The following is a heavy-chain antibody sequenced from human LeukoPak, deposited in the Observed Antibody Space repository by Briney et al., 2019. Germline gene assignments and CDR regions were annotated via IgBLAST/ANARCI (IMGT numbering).Heavy chain of an antibody. J-gene: IGHJ4*02. Sequence: GGSLRLSCAASGFPFSAYWMTWVRQAPGTGLEWVADINPAGSETYYVDPVKGRFSISRDNAKNLIYLQMNSLRAEDTAVYHCARFGYVAAVDVWGQGTPDTVSS. CDR2: INPAGSET. CDR3: ARFGYVAAVDV. V-gene: IGHV3-7*01. CDR1: GFPFSAYW. D-gene: IGHD2-15*01.